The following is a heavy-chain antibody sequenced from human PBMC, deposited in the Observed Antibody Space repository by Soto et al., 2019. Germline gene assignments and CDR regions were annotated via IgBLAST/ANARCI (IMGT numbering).Heavy chain of an antibody. J-gene: IGHJ6*03. CDR2: IYPGDSDT. CDR3: ARLVGSSSWPYYYYYMDV. CDR1: GYSFTSYW. V-gene: IGHV5-51*01. D-gene: IGHD6-13*01. Sequence: GESLKISCKGSGYSFTSYWIGWVRQMPGKGLEWMGIIYPGDSDTRYSPSFQGQVTISADKSISTAYLQWSSLKASDTAMYYCARLVGSSSWPYYYYYMDVWGKGTTVTVSS.